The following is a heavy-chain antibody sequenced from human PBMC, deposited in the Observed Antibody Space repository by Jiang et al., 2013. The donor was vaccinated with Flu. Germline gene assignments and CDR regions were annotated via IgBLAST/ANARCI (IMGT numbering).Heavy chain of an antibody. CDR1: SFATYW. CDR3: ARGTVVRGDVIHVAYFDN. CDR2: IXPFDIDT. J-gene: IGHJ4*02. Sequence: SFATYWIGWVRQKPGKGLEWMGIIXPFDIDTRYNPSFQGQVTISADKSTSTASLLWSSLKASDTATYYCARGTVVRGDVIHVAYFDNWGQGTQVTVSS. D-gene: IGHD3-10*01. V-gene: IGHV5-51*01.